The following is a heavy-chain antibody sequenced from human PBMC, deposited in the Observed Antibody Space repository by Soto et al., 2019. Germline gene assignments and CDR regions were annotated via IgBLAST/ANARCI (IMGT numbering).Heavy chain of an antibody. V-gene: IGHV4-31*03. CDR1: GGSISSGGYY. CDR2: IYYSGST. Sequence: SETLSLTCTVSGGSISSGGYYWSWIRQHPGKGLEWIGYIYYSGSTYYNPSLKSRVTISVDTSKNQFSLKLSSVTAADTAVYYCARGGRYSYVTESRQMGSNPFDPSGQRTPVTVSS. J-gene: IGHJ5*02. D-gene: IGHD5-18*01. CDR3: ARGGRYSYVTESRQMGSNPFDP.